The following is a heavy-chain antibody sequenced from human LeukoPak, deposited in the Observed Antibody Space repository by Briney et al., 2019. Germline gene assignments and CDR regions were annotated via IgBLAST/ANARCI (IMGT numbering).Heavy chain of an antibody. V-gene: IGHV3-15*01. Sequence: KSTTNGGTTHYAAPVKGRFTISRDDAKNTLYLQMNSLKTEDTAVYYCAAGRLLAMSTRPFDFWGQGTLVTVSS. J-gene: IGHJ4*02. CDR2: KSTTNGGTT. D-gene: IGHD5/OR15-5a*01. CDR3: AAGRLLAMSTRPFDF.